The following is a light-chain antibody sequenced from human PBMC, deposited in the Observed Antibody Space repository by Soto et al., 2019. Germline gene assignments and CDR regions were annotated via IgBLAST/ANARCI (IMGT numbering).Light chain of an antibody. CDR2: DVT. CDR3: TSFTSGSTPYV. CDR1: SCVVGGYNY. J-gene: IGLJ1*01. Sequence: QSALSPPASVSGSPGQSITISCAGTSCVVGGYNYVSWYQQLPRKAPHLVIYDVTHRPSGVSDRFSGSRSGNTASLTISGLQAEDEADYYCTSFTSGSTPYVLGTGTKVTVL. V-gene: IGLV2-14*03.